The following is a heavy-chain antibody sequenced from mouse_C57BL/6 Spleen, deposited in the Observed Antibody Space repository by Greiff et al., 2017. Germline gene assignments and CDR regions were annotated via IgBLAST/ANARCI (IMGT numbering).Heavy chain of an antibody. CDR1: GFTFSDYG. CDR2: ISSGSSTI. D-gene: IGHD3-3*01. Sequence: EVQLVESGGGLVKPGGSLKLSCAASGFTFSDYGMHWVRQAPEKGLEWVAYISSGSSTIYYADTVKGRFTISRDNAKNTLFLQMTSLRSEDTAMXYCARRGTWDYYAMDYWGQGTSVTVSA. V-gene: IGHV5-17*01. CDR3: ARRGTWDYYAMDY. J-gene: IGHJ4*01.